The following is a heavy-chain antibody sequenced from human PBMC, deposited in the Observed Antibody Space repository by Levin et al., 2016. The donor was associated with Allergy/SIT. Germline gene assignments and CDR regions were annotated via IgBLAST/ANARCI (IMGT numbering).Heavy chain of an antibody. V-gene: IGHV3-23*01. CDR2: LFGNGDHI. J-gene: IGHJ4*02. Sequence: GGSLRLSCAASGFTFNNYAMSWVRQAPGKGLEWVSGLFGNGDHIVYTQPVQGRFTISRDISKNTLYLQMNSLRAEDTAVYYCAKGSHSESLNELDYWGQGTLVTVSS. D-gene: IGHD3-10*01. CDR3: AKGSHSESLNELDY. CDR1: GFTFNNYA.